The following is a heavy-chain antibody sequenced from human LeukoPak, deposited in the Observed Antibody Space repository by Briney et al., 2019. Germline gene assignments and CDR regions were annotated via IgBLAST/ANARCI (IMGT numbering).Heavy chain of an antibody. D-gene: IGHD6-19*01. Sequence: ASVKVSCKASGYSFTSYAYNWVRRAPGQGLEWMGWISAYDGGTKYAQDLQGRVTMTTDTSTRTAYMEVKRLTSDDTAVYYCAREDSGWYVDYWGQGNLVTVSS. CDR2: ISAYDGGT. CDR3: AREDSGWYVDY. CDR1: GYSFTSYA. V-gene: IGHV1-18*01. J-gene: IGHJ4*02.